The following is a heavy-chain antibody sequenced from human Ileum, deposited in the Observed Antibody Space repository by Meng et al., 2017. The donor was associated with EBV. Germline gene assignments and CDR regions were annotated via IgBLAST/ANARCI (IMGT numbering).Heavy chain of an antibody. CDR2: VYHRGDT. V-gene: IGHV4-4*01. J-gene: IGHJ4*02. Sequence: LQAAGPGLGDAAGTRSLSCPASSDSIGCDIWCSWVRQPPGKGLAWIGEVYHRGDTNYNPSLKSRVDISVDKSKNQFYPSLFSVTAADTAMYSCGRDQGRELINHWGQGTLVTVSS. D-gene: IGHD1-7*01. CDR1: SDSIGCDIW. CDR3: GRDQGRELINH.